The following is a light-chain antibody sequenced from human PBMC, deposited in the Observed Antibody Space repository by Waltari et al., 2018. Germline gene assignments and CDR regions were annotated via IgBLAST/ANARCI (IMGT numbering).Light chain of an antibody. CDR2: DAS. J-gene: IGKJ1*01. CDR3: QKYGTLPAT. Sequence: IVLTQSPGTLSLSPGDRATLSCRPSQSVSRTLAWYQQKPGQAPRLLIYDASSRAPGIPARFSGSGSGTDFSLTISRLEPEDFAVYYCQKYGTLPATFGQGTKVEIK. V-gene: IGKV3-20*01. CDR1: QSVSRT.